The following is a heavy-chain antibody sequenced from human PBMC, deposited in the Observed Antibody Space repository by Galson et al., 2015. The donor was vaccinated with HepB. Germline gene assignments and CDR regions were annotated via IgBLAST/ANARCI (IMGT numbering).Heavy chain of an antibody. CDR2: ISSSGAVI. V-gene: IGHV3-23*01. CDR1: QFTFSSYA. D-gene: IGHD6-13*01. Sequence: SLRLSCAASQFTFSSYAMSWVRQAPGKGLEWVSVISSSGAVIYYADSVRGRFTISRDNSKNTLYLQMNSMRAEDTALYYCATAAGYYSYYGLDVWGQGTTVTVSS. CDR3: ATAAGYYSYYGLDV. J-gene: IGHJ6*02.